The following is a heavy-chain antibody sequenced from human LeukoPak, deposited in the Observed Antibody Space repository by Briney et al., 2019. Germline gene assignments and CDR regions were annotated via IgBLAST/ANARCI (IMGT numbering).Heavy chain of an antibody. CDR2: TNEDGSIT. J-gene: IGHJ4*02. V-gene: IGHV3-74*01. Sequence: SGGSLRLSCAVSGFTFRRYWMHWVRQVPGKGLIWVSRTNEDGSITNYADSVKGRFTISRDNAENTLYLHLNSLRVEDTAIYYCARDVGGSGSYWGQGTLVTVSS. CDR1: GFTFRRYW. CDR3: ARDVGGSGSY. D-gene: IGHD3-10*01.